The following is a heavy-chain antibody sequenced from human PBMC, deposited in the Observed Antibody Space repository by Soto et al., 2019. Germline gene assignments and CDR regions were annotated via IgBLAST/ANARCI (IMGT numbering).Heavy chain of an antibody. V-gene: IGHV3-13*01. CDR3: ARALRKYGDYGYFDL. CDR1: GFTFSSYD. CDR2: IGTAGDT. D-gene: IGHD4-17*01. J-gene: IGHJ2*01. Sequence: EVQLEESGGGLVQPGGSLRLSCAASGFTFSSYDMHWVRQATGKGLEWVSAIGTAGDTYYPGSVKGRFTISRENAKNSLYLQMNSLRAGDTAVYYCARALRKYGDYGYFDLWGRGTLVTVSS.